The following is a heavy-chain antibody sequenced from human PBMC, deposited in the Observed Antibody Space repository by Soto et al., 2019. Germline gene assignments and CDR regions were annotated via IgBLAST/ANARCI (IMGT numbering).Heavy chain of an antibody. J-gene: IGHJ6*02. CDR1: GSTFSSYA. CDR2: ISGSGGST. D-gene: IGHD3-22*01. Sequence: HPGGSLRLSCAASGSTFSSYAMSWVRQAPGKGLEWVSAISGSGGSTYYADSVKGRFTVSRDNSKNTLYLQMNSLRAEDTAVYYCANYYDSSGHPPLYGMDVWGQGTTVTVSS. V-gene: IGHV3-23*01. CDR3: ANYYDSSGHPPLYGMDV.